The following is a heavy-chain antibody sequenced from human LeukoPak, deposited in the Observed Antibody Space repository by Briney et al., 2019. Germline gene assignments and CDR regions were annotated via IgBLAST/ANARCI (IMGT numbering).Heavy chain of an antibody. Sequence: TSETLSLTCAVYGGSCSGYYWGWISQAPGKGLEWIGEINHSGRTNYNTSLKSRVTISVDTSKNQFSLKLSSVTAADTAVYYCARGRIAAAGKAGYYFDYWGQGTLVTVSS. J-gene: IGHJ4*02. D-gene: IGHD6-13*01. CDR1: GGSCSGYY. CDR2: INHSGRT. CDR3: ARGRIAAAGKAGYYFDY. V-gene: IGHV4-34*01.